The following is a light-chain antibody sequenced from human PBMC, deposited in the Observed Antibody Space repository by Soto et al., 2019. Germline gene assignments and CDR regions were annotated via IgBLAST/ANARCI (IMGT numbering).Light chain of an antibody. J-gene: IGLJ1*01. CDR1: SSDVGGYNY. CDR2: DVS. Sequence: QSVLTQPASVSGSPGQSFTISCTGTSSDVGGYNYVSWYQQHPGKAPKLRIYDVSNRPSGVSNRFSGSKSGNTASLTISGLQADDEADDYCSSYTSSSTHYVFGTGTKVTVL. V-gene: IGLV2-14*01. CDR3: SSYTSSSTHYV.